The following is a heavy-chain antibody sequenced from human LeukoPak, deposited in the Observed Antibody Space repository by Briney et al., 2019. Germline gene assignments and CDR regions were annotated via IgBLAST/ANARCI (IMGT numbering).Heavy chain of an antibody. D-gene: IGHD4-11*01. Sequence: GGSLRLSCAASGFNFDAYAMHWVRQAPGKGLEWVSSISLNSGIIDYADSVKGRFTISRDNAKNSLYLQMNSLRAEDTAVYYCARDDYSNYAGPSYGYWGQGTLVTVSS. CDR2: ISLNSGII. V-gene: IGHV3-9*01. CDR3: ARDDYSNYAGPSYGY. CDR1: GFNFDAYA. J-gene: IGHJ4*02.